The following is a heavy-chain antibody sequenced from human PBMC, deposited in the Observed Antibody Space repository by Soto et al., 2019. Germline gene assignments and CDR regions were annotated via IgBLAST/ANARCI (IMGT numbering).Heavy chain of an antibody. V-gene: IGHV3-64*01. J-gene: IGHJ4*02. Sequence: GGSLRLSCAASGFSFTSYAMHWIRQAPGKGLEYVSTISSIGDTTYYANSVKGRFTISRDNSKSTLYLQMGSLRAEDMAVYYCARGAYAVVAASYFDYWGQGTLVTVSS. CDR3: ARGAYAVVAASYFDY. CDR1: GFSFTSYA. CDR2: ISSIGDTT. D-gene: IGHD2-15*01.